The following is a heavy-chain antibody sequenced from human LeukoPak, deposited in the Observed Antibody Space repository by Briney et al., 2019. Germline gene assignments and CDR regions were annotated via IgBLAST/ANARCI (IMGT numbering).Heavy chain of an antibody. V-gene: IGHV4-59*08. Sequence: SETLSLTCTVSGGSISSYYWSWIRQPPGKGLEWIGYIYYSGSTNYNPSLKSRVTISVDTSKNQFSLKLSSVTAADTGVYYCARLHSSGFEFDYWGQGTLVTVSS. CDR1: GGSISSYY. J-gene: IGHJ4*02. CDR3: ARLHSSGFEFDY. D-gene: IGHD3-22*01. CDR2: IYYSGST.